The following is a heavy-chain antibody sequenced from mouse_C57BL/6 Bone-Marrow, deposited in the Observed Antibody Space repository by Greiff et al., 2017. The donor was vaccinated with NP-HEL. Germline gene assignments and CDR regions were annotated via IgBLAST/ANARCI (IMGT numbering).Heavy chain of an antibody. CDR2: ISSGGGYI. D-gene: IGHD2-4*01. J-gene: IGHJ4*01. Sequence: DVLLVESGEGLVKPGGSLKLSCAASGFTFSSYAMSWVRQTPEKGLEWVAYISSGGGYIYYADTVKGRFTISRDNARNPLYLQMSSLNSEDTAMYYCTRDRDDYDEGYAMDYWGQGTSVTVSS. V-gene: IGHV5-9-1*02. CDR1: GFTFSSYA. CDR3: TRDRDDYDEGYAMDY.